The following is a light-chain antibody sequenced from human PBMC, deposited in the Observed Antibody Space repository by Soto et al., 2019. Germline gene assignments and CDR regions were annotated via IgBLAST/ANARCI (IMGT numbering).Light chain of an antibody. Sequence: QSALTQPASVSGSPGQSITISCTGTSSDVGSYNLVSWYQQHPGKAPKLVIYEGTKRPSGVSNRFSGSKSDNTASLTISGLQAEDEADYYCCSYAGGGAVFGGGTKLTVL. CDR3: CSYAGGGAV. J-gene: IGLJ2*01. CDR1: SSDVGSYNL. V-gene: IGLV2-23*01. CDR2: EGT.